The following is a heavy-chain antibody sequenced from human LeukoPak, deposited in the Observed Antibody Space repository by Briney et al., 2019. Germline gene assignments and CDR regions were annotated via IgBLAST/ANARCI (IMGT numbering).Heavy chain of an antibody. CDR2: INTNTGIP. D-gene: IGHD6-13*01. CDR3: ASLGLIEAADKNDI. Sequence: ASVKFSCKASGYTLTNYAMNWVRQAPGQGLEWVGWINTNTGIPTYAQAFTGRFVFSLDTSVSTAYLQISNLKAEDTAVYYCASLGLIEAADKNDIWGQGTLVTVSS. CDR1: GYTLTNYA. J-gene: IGHJ4*02. V-gene: IGHV7-4-1*02.